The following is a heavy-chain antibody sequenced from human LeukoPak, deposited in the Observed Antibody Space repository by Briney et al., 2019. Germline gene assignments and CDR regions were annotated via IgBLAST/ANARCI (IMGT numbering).Heavy chain of an antibody. Sequence: PGGSLRLSCAASGFTFSNAWMSWVRQAPGKGLEWVGRIKNKTDGGTTDYAAPVKGRFTISRDESKNTLYLQMNSLKTEDTAVYYCTTDFTVIVVVPDAFDIWGQGTMVTVSS. CDR1: GFTFSNAW. V-gene: IGHV3-15*01. CDR2: IKNKTDGGTT. D-gene: IGHD3-22*01. CDR3: TTDFTVIVVVPDAFDI. J-gene: IGHJ3*02.